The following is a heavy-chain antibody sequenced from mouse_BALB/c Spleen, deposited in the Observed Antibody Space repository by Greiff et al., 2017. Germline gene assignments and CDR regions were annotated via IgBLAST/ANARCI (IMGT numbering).Heavy chain of an antibody. CDR3: ARGGNY. CDR1: GYSITSDYA. CDR2: ISYSGST. J-gene: IGHJ3*01. D-gene: IGHD2-1*01. V-gene: IGHV3-2*02. Sequence: VQLKESGPGLVKPSQSLSLTCTVTGYSITSDYAWNWIRQFPGNKLEWMGYISYSGSTSYNPSLKSRISITRDTSKNQFFLQLNSVTTEDTATYYCARGGNYWGQGTLVTVSA.